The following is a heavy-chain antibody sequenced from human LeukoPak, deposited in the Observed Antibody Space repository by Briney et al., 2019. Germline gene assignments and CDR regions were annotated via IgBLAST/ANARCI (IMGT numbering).Heavy chain of an antibody. Sequence: GGSLRLSCAASGFTFSSYSMNWVRQAPGKGLEWVSSISSSSNYIYYADSVKGRFTISRDNVKNSLYLQMNSLRAEDTAVYYCARDPGDIVVVPAEEHYYYYGMDVWGQGTTVTVSS. D-gene: IGHD2-2*01. CDR3: ARDPGDIVVVPAEEHYYYYGMDV. V-gene: IGHV3-21*01. CDR1: GFTFSSYS. CDR2: ISSSSNYI. J-gene: IGHJ6*02.